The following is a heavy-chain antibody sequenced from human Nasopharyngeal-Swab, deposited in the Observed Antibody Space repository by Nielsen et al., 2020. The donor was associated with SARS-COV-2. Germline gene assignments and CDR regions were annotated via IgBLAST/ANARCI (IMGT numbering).Heavy chain of an antibody. Sequence: SETLSLTCTVSGGSISSGSIRSYYWSWIRQPPGKGLEWIGYFSYTGITNYNPSLKSRVTISVDMSKNPFSLKLSSVAAADTAVYYRAREVVGGLVDSWGQGTLVTVSS. CDR2: FSYTGIT. J-gene: IGHJ4*02. V-gene: IGHV4-61*01. D-gene: IGHD1-26*01. CDR3: AREVVGGLVDS. CDR1: GGSISSGSIRSYY.